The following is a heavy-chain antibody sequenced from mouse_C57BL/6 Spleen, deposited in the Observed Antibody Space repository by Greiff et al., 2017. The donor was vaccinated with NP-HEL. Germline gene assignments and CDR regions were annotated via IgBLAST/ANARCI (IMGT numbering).Heavy chain of an antibody. Sequence: QVQLQQPGTELVKPGASVKLSCKASGYTFTSYWMHWVKQRPGQGLEWIGNINPSNGGTHYNEKFKSKATLTVDKSSSTAYMQLSSLTSEDSAVYYCARTDPHPSKSYAMDYWGQGTSVTVSS. CDR1: GYTFTSYW. CDR3: ARTDPHPSKSYAMDY. V-gene: IGHV1-53*01. J-gene: IGHJ4*01. CDR2: INPSNGGT. D-gene: IGHD2-10*02.